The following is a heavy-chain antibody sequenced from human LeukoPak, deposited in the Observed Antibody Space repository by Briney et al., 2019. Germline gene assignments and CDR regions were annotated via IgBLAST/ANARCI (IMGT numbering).Heavy chain of an antibody. Sequence: ASVKVSCKASAYTFTSYDINWVRQAHGQGVEWMGWMNPNSGNTGYAQKFQGRVTMTRNTSISTAYMELSSLRSEDTAVYYCARGRGTAWYNWKRDNLAYYFDYWGQGTLVTVSS. CDR2: MNPNSGNT. J-gene: IGHJ4*02. D-gene: IGHD1-1*01. CDR3: ARGRGTAWYNWKRDNLAYYFDY. CDR1: AYTFTSYD. V-gene: IGHV1-8*01.